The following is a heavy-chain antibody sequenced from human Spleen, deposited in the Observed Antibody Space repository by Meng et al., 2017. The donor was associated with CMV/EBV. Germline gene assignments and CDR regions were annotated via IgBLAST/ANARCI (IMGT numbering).Heavy chain of an antibody. D-gene: IGHD2-2*02. CDR3: QGYCSSTSCYRGGY. V-gene: IGHV3-48*03. CDR1: GFALGGYE. J-gene: IGHJ4*02. CDR2: ISNSGTTT. Sequence: GESLKISCEASGFALGGYEMHWVRQAPGKGLEWISYISNSGTTTYYADSVKGRFTISRDNAKNSLYLQMSSLRGEDTAVYYCQGYCSSTSCYRGGYWGQGTLVTVSS.